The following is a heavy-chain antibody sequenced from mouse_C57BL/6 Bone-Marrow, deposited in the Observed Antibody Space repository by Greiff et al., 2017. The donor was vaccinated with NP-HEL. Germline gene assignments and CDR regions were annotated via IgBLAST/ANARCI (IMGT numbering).Heavy chain of an antibody. CDR3: ARHEALYYYGSSLYYFDY. CDR1: GYTFTEYT. D-gene: IGHD1-1*01. CDR2: FYPGSGSI. J-gene: IGHJ2*01. Sequence: VQLKESGAELVKPGASVKLSCKASGYTFTEYTIHWVKQRSGQGLEWIGWFYPGSGSIKYNEKFKDKATLTADKSSSTVYMELSILTSEDSAVYFCARHEALYYYGSSLYYFDYWGQGTTLTVSS. V-gene: IGHV1-62-2*01.